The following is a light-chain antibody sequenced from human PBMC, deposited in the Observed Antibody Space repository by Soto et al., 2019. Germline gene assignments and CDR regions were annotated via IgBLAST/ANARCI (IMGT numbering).Light chain of an antibody. CDR1: SSNIGAGYD. Sequence: QSVLTQPPSVSGAPGQRVTISCTGSSSNIGAGYDVHWYQQLPGTAPKLLIYGNSNRPSGVPDRFSGSKSGTSASLAITGLQAEDEADYSCKSSESSLNVFATGTKVTVL. CDR2: GNS. CDR3: KSSESSLNV. V-gene: IGLV1-40*01. J-gene: IGLJ1*01.